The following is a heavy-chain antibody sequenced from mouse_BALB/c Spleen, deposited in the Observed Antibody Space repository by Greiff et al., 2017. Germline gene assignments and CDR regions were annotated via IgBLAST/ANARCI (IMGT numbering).Heavy chain of an antibody. J-gene: IGHJ1*01. CDR3: ALILLRSDV. Sequence: QVQLQQSGAELVRPGTSVKVSCKASGYAFTNYLIEWVKQRPGQGLEWIGVINPGSGGTNYNQKFKDKATLTADKSSSTAYMQLSSLTSEDSAVYYCALILLRSDVWGAGTTVTVSS. CDR1: GYAFTNYL. D-gene: IGHD1-1*01. CDR2: INPGSGGT. V-gene: IGHV1-54*01.